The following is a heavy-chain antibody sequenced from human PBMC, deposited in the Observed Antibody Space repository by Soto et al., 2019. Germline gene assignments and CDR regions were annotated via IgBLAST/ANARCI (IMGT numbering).Heavy chain of an antibody. D-gene: IGHD2-2*01. V-gene: IGHV4-34*01. Sequence: SETLSLTCAVFGGAFRGFYWRWVRQPPREGGGWIGEINHSGSTNYNPSLKSRVTISVDTSKNQFSLKLSSVTAADTAVYYCARGRRCSSTSCYAGSHNWFDPWGQGTLVTVSS. CDR3: ARGRRCSSTSCYAGSHNWFDP. J-gene: IGHJ5*02. CDR2: INHSGST. CDR1: GGAFRGFY.